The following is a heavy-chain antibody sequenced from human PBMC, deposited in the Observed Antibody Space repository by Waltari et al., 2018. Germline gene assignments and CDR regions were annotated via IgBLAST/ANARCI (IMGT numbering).Heavy chain of an antibody. CDR3: ARAIRNRLFSDY. CDR2: MNPISGNT. V-gene: IGHV1-8*03. D-gene: IGHD5-12*01. J-gene: IGHJ4*02. Sequence: QVQLVQSGAEVKKPGASVKVSCKASGYTFSSYDFNWVRQATGQGLELMGWMNPISGNTGYVHKFQGRVTFTSDTSISTVYMELSSLRSEDTAVYYCARAIRNRLFSDYWGQGTLVTVSS. CDR1: GYTFSSYD.